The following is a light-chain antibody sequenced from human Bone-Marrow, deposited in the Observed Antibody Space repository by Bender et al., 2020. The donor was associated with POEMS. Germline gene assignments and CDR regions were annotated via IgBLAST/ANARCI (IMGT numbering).Light chain of an antibody. CDR3: QLCDSSGDDYV. J-gene: IGLJ1*01. CDR2: DDS. CDR1: NIEDES. Sequence: SYILTQPPSVSVAPGRAATITCGRMNIEDESVHWYQQKPGQAPVLVVFDDSNRPSGIPGRFSGSNSGNTATLTINRVEAGDEADYYCQLCDSSGDDYVFGSGTKVTVL. V-gene: IGLV3-21*03.